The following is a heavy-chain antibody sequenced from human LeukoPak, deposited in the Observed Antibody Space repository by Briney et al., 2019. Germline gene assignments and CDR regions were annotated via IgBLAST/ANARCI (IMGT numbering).Heavy chain of an antibody. V-gene: IGHV3-23*01. J-gene: IGHJ5*02. D-gene: IGHD3-10*01. CDR3: PNRPGKPEPGPFDP. Sequence: GGSLRLSCAASGFSFSDYAMTWVRQAPGKGLGWVSTISSGDGITYYADSVKGRFTISRDDSKNTLYLQMNSLRAEDTAIYYCPNRPGKPEPGPFDPWGKGPLATVS. CDR1: GFSFSDYA. CDR2: ISSGDGIT.